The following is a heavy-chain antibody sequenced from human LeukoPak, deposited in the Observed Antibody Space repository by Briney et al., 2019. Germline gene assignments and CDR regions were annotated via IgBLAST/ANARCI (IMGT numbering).Heavy chain of an antibody. D-gene: IGHD4-11*01. Sequence: GKSLTLSCVASQFRFPFSHYGMHWVRQAPGRGLEWVAVIWSDGANQYYADSVKGRFTISRDNSKNTVHLQMNSLRAEDTAVYFCAKDAQRGFDYSNSLEYWGQGTLVTASS. CDR1: QFRFPFSHYG. CDR3: AKDAQRGFDYSNSLEY. CDR2: IWSDGANQ. V-gene: IGHV3-33*06. J-gene: IGHJ4*02.